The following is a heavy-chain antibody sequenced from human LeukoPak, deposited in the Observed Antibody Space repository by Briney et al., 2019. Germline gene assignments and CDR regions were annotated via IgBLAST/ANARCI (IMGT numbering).Heavy chain of an antibody. Sequence: SETLSLTCTVSSGSVSSGSSYWTWIRQPPGKGLEWIGYIYYSGSTNYSPSLKSRVTISVDTSKNQFSLKLSSVTAADTAVYYCARYHRGSYYFDYWGQGTLVTVSS. CDR3: ARYHRGSYYFDY. J-gene: IGHJ4*02. CDR2: IYYSGST. CDR1: SGSVSSGSSY. V-gene: IGHV4-61*01. D-gene: IGHD1-26*01.